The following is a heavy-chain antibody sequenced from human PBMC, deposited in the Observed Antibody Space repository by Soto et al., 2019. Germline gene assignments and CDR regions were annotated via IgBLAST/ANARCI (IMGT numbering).Heavy chain of an antibody. D-gene: IGHD6-6*01. CDR2: IYYSGST. Sequence: QLQLQESGPGLVKPSETLSLTCTVSGGSISSSSYYWGWIRQPPGKGLEWIGSIYYSGSTYYNPSLKSRVTISVDTSKNQFSLKLSSVTAADTAVYYCASRYSSSSWDYYYYYMDVWGKGTTVTVSS. V-gene: IGHV4-39*01. CDR3: ASRYSSSSWDYYYYYMDV. CDR1: GGSISSSSYY. J-gene: IGHJ6*03.